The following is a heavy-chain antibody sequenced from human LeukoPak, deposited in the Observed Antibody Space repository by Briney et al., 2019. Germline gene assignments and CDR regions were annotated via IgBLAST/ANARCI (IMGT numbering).Heavy chain of an antibody. Sequence: GGSLRLSCAASGFTFSSFDMNWIRQAPGKGLEWVSSISTSSRYIYYRDSVKGRFTISRDDAKNSLYLQMNSLRVEDTAVYYCARADCSGSTCYLRRSWFDPWGQGTLVTVS. V-gene: IGHV3-21*01. D-gene: IGHD2-2*01. J-gene: IGHJ5*02. CDR2: ISTSSRYI. CDR1: GFTFSSFD. CDR3: ARADCSGSTCYLRRSWFDP.